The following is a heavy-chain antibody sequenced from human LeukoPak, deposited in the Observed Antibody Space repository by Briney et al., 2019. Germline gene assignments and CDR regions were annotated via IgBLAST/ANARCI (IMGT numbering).Heavy chain of an antibody. CDR2: IKQDGSEK. CDR3: ARVDYIWRSYRYTGVDY. Sequence: GGSLRLSCAASGFTFSSYWMSWVRQAPGKGLEWVANIKQDGSEKYYVDSVKGRFTISRDNAKNSLYLQMNSLRAEDTAVYYCARVDYIWRSYRYTGVDYWGQGTLVTVSS. D-gene: IGHD3-16*02. CDR1: GFTFSSYW. V-gene: IGHV3-7*01. J-gene: IGHJ4*02.